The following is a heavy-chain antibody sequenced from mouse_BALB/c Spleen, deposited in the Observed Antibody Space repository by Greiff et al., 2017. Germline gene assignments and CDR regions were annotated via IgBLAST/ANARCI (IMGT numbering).Heavy chain of an antibody. J-gene: IGHJ2*01. D-gene: IGHD1-1*01. CDR1: GYSITSGYY. Sequence: ESGPGLVKPSQSLSLTCSVTGYSITSGYYWNWIRQFPGNKLEWMGYISYDGSNNYNPSLKNRISITRDTSKNQFFLKLNSVTTEDTATYYCAREVFYGSIDYWGQGTTLTVSS. V-gene: IGHV3-6*02. CDR2: ISYDGSN. CDR3: AREVFYGSIDY.